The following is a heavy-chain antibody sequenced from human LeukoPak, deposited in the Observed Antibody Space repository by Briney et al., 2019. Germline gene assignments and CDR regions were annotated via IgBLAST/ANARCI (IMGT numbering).Heavy chain of an antibody. V-gene: IGHV3-23*01. J-gene: IGHJ3*02. D-gene: IGHD3-10*01. CDR1: GFTFSSYA. Sequence: GGSLRLSCAASGFTFSSYAMTWVRQAPGKGLECVSLISGGGESTSYKDSVKGRFTISRDNSRDTLYLQMNSLRVDDTAVYYCARRYASGTFDAFDTWGQGTMVTVSS. CDR3: ARRYASGTFDAFDT. CDR2: ISGGGEST.